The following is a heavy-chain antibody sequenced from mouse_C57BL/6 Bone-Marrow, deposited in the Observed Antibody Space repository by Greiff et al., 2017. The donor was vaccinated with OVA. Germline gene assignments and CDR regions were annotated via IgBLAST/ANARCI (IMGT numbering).Heavy chain of an antibody. J-gene: IGHJ1*03. CDR1: GYTFTSYW. V-gene: IGHV1-52*01. CDR3: ARSAHYYGSSYWYIDV. D-gene: IGHD1-1*01. CDR2: IDPSDSET. Sequence: VQLQQPGAELVRPGSSVKLSCKASGYTFTSYWMHWVKQRPIQGLEWIGNIDPSDSETHYNQKFKDKATLTVDKSASTAYMQLSSLTYEDSAVYDCARSAHYYGSSYWYIDVWGTGTTVTVSS.